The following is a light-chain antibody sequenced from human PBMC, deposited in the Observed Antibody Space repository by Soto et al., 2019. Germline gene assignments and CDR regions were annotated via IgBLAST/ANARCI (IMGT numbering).Light chain of an antibody. V-gene: IGKV4-1*01. CDR2: WAS. CDR1: QSVLYSSNNKNY. Sequence: DIVMTQSPDSLAVSLGERATINCKSSQSVLYSSNNKNYLAWYQQKPGQPPKLLISWASTRESGVPDRFSGSGSETDFTLSISSLQAEAVAVYYCQQYYTASRAFSQGTKVEIK. J-gene: IGKJ1*01. CDR3: QQYYTASRA.